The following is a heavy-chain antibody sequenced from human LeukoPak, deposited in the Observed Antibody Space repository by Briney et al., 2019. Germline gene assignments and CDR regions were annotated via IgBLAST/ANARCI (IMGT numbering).Heavy chain of an antibody. CDR3: ARVSAAAAGIDPHYYYYMDV. CDR2: IIPIFGTA. V-gene: IGHV1-69*05. Sequence: SVKVSCEASGGTFSSYAISWVRQAPGQGLEWMGGIIPIFGTANYAQKFQGRVTITTDESTSTAYMELSSLRSEDTAVYYCARVSAAAAGIDPHYYYYMDVWGKGTTVTVSS. CDR1: GGTFSSYA. D-gene: IGHD6-13*01. J-gene: IGHJ6*03.